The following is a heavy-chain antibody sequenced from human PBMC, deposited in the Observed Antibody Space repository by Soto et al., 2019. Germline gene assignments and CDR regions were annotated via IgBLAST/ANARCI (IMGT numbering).Heavy chain of an antibody. J-gene: IGHJ5*02. CDR3: ARGESGYCISTSCLNWFDP. Sequence: TSETLSLTCTVSGGSISSGGYYWSWIRQHPGKGLEWIGYIYYGGSTYYNPSLKSRVTISVDTSKNQFSLKLSSVTAADTAVYYCARGESGYCISTSCLNWFDPWGQGTLVTVSS. CDR2: IYYGGST. CDR1: GGSISSGGYY. V-gene: IGHV4-31*03. D-gene: IGHD2-2*03.